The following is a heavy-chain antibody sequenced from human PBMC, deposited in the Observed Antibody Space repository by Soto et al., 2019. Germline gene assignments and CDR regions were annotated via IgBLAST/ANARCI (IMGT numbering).Heavy chain of an antibody. D-gene: IGHD6-13*01. J-gene: IGHJ4*02. CDR2: IYTSGST. V-gene: IGHV4-4*07. CDR3: TSTLGGAAGRFEC. CDR1: AGTISGYY. Sequence: SETLSPTCTVSAGTISGYYWSWIRQPAGKGLEWIGRIYTSGSTNYDPSLKSRVTMSVDTSKNQFSLKLCSVTAPDTAEYYGTSTLGGAAGRFECWGQGTLVTI.